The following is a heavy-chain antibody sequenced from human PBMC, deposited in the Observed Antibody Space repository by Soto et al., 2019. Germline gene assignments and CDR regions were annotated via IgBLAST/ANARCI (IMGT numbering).Heavy chain of an antibody. J-gene: IGHJ6*02. Sequence: ASVKVSCKASGGTFSSYAISWVRQAPGQGLEWMGGIIPIFGTANYAQKFQGRVTITADESTSTAYMELSSLRSEATAVYYCARAPDSSGDYSYYYYYGTDGWGQGTTVTVSS. CDR3: ARAPDSSGDYSYYYYYGTDG. CDR1: GGTFSSYA. CDR2: IIPIFGTA. D-gene: IGHD3-22*01. V-gene: IGHV1-69*13.